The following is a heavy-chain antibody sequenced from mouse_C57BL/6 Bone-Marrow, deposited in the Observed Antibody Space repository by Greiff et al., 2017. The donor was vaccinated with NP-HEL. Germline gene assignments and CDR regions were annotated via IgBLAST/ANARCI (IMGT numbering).Heavy chain of an antibody. V-gene: IGHV1-61*01. D-gene: IGHD4-1*01. CDR2: IYPSESET. CDR3: ARELGGCFDY. Sequence: QVQLQQPGAELVRPGSSVKLSCKASGYTFTSYWMDWVKQRPGQGLEWIGNIYPSESETHYNQKFKDKATLTVDKSSSTAYMQLSSLTSEDSAVYYCARELGGCFDYWGQGTTLTVSS. CDR1: GYTFTSYW. J-gene: IGHJ2*01.